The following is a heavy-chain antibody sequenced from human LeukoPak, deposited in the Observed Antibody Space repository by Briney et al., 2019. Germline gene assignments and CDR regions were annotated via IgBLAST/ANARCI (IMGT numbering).Heavy chain of an antibody. V-gene: IGHV3-23*01. Sequence: GGSLRLSCAASGFTFSSYAMSWVRQAPGKGLEWVSAISGSGGSTYYADSVKGRFTISRDNSKNTLYLQMNSLRAEDTAVYYCAEDLAAGSIPYYGMDVWGQGTTVTVSS. CDR1: GFTFSSYA. J-gene: IGHJ6*02. D-gene: IGHD6-13*01. CDR2: ISGSGGST. CDR3: AEDLAAGSIPYYGMDV.